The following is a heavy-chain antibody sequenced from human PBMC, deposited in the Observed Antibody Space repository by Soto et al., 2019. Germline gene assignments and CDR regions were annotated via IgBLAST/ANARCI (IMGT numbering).Heavy chain of an antibody. D-gene: IGHD2-15*01. CDR1: GFSLSTSGVG. CDR3: TRGCSGGSCYFRCAFDI. CDR2: IYWSDDK. J-gene: IGHJ3*02. V-gene: IGHV2-5*01. Sequence: QITLKESGPTLVKPTQTLTLTCTFSGFSLSTSGVGVGWIRQPPGKALEWLALIYWSDDKRYSPSLKSRLTITKDTYKNHVVLTMTNMDPVDTATYYCTRGCSGGSCYFRCAFDIWGQGTMVTVSS.